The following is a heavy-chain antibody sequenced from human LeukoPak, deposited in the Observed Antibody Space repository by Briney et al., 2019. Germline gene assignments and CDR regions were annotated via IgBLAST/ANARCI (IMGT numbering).Heavy chain of an antibody. CDR3: ARDYGYSSSWYGPYFDY. J-gene: IGHJ4*02. CDR1: GGSISSYY. Sequence: PSETLSLTCTVSGGSISSYYWSWLRQPPGKGLEWIGYIYYSGSTNYNPSLKGRVTISVDTSKNQFSLKLSSVTAADTAVYYCARDYGYSSSWYGPYFDYWGQGTLVTVSS. D-gene: IGHD6-13*01. CDR2: IYYSGST. V-gene: IGHV4-59*01.